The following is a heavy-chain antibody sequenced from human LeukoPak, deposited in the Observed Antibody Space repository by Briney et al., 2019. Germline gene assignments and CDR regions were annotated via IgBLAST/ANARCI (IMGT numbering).Heavy chain of an antibody. V-gene: IGHV3-23*01. CDR3: GKLVSEVTGDDY. CDR1: GFTFSTFA. J-gene: IGHJ4*02. CDR2: ITDSGDNT. Sequence: PGGSLRLSCAASGFTFSTFAMNWVRQAPGKGPEWVSSITDSGDNTYYTDSVKGRFTISRDNSKNTLYLQMNSLRADDTAVYYCGKLVSEVTGDDYWGQGTLVTVSS. D-gene: IGHD7-27*01.